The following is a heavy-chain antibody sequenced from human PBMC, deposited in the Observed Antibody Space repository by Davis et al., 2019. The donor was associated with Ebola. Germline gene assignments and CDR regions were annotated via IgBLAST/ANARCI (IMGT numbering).Heavy chain of an antibody. Sequence: SVKVSCKTSGGSFNTYEINWVRQAPGQGLEWMGRIVPILDITNYSPKFQGRFTITADKSTTTVYMELTNLRSDDTALFYCARGKIALVNPADPRPMTLSPWGQGTLVTVSS. D-gene: IGHD5-18*01. J-gene: IGHJ5*02. CDR1: GGSFNTYE. CDR3: ARGKIALVNPADPRPMTLSP. V-gene: IGHV1-69*04. CDR2: IVPILDIT.